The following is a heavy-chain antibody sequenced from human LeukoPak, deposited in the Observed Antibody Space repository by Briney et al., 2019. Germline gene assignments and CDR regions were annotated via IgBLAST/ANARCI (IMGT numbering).Heavy chain of an antibody. D-gene: IGHD5-18*01. V-gene: IGHV4-34*01. CDR1: GGSLSGYY. CDR2: INHSGST. Sequence: SETLSLTCAVYGGSLSGYYWSRIRQPPGKGLEWIGEINHSGSTNYNPSLKSRVTISVDTSKNQFSLKLSSVTAADTAVYYCARGTDTAMAPSYYFDYWGQGTLVTVSS. J-gene: IGHJ4*02. CDR3: ARGTDTAMAPSYYFDY.